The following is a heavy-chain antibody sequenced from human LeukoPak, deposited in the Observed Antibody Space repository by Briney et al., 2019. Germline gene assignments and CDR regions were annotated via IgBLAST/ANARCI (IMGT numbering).Heavy chain of an antibody. D-gene: IGHD6-13*01. V-gene: IGHV4-4*02. CDR1: GGSISSNNW. CDR3: ARGEAAAGIDY. Sequence: SETLSLTCAVSGGSISSNNWWSWVRPPPGKGLEWIGEIFHSGSTNYNPSLKSRVTISVDKSKNQFSLKLSSVTAADTAVYYCARGEAAAGIDYWGQGTLVTVSS. CDR2: IFHSGST. J-gene: IGHJ4*02.